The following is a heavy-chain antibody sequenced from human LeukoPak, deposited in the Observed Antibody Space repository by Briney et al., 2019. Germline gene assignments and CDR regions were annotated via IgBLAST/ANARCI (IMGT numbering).Heavy chain of an antibody. CDR3: ARERLGVYYGSVNWLDP. CDR1: GGSFSGYY. D-gene: IGHD3-10*01. Sequence: PSETLSLTCAVYGGSFSGYYWSWIRQPPGKGLEWIGEINHSGSTNYNPSLKSRVTISVDTSKNQFSLKLSSVTAADTAVYYCARERLGVYYGSVNWLDPWGQGTLVTVSS. J-gene: IGHJ5*02. V-gene: IGHV4-34*01. CDR2: INHSGST.